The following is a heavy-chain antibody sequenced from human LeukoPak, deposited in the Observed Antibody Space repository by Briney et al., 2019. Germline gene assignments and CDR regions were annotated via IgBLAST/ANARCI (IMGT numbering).Heavy chain of an antibody. J-gene: IGHJ4*02. Sequence: GGSLRLSCAASGFTFSSYGMHWVRQAPGKGLEWVAVIWYDGSNKYYADSVKGRFTISRDNSKNTLYLQMNSLRAEDTAVYYCARTLYGGYAYFDYWGQGTLVTVSS. V-gene: IGHV3-33*01. D-gene: IGHD4-17*01. CDR2: IWYDGSNK. CDR1: GFTFSSYG. CDR3: ARTLYGGYAYFDY.